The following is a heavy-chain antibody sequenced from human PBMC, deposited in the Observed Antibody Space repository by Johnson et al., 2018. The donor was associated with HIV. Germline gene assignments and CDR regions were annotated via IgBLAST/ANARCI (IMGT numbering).Heavy chain of an antibody. J-gene: IGHJ3*02. V-gene: IGHV3-20*04. D-gene: IGHD2-15*01. CDR2: VNSDGSSL. CDR1: GFTFDYYA. CDR3: ARDKYCSGGSCYLDAFDI. Sequence: VQLVVSGGGVVRPEGSLRLSCAASGFTFDYYAMNWVRQAPGTGLAWVSRVNSDGSSLRYADSVKGRITISRDNAKNSLYLQMNSLRVEDTAVYYCARDKYCSGGSCYLDAFDIWGQGTMVIVSS.